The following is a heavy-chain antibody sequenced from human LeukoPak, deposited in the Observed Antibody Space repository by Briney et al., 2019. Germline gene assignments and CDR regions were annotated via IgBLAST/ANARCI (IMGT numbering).Heavy chain of an antibody. CDR2: ISSSSSYI. J-gene: IGHJ3*02. V-gene: IGHV3-21*01. CDR3: ARGSRGGLAAAGAFDI. Sequence: PGGSLRLSCAASGFTFSCYSMNWVRQAPGKGLEWVASISSSSSYIYYADSVKGRFTISRDNAKNSLYLQMNSLRAEDTAVYYCARGSRGGLAAAGAFDIWGQGTMVTVSS. CDR1: GFTFSCYS. D-gene: IGHD6-13*01.